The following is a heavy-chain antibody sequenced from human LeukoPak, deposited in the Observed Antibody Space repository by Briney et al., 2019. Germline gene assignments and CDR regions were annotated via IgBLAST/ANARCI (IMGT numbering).Heavy chain of an antibody. CDR1: GFTFSSYS. V-gene: IGHV3-48*01. CDR2: ISSSSSTI. D-gene: IGHD6-6*01. Sequence: GGSLRLSCAASGFTFSSYSMNWVRQAPGKGLEWVSYISSSSSTIYYADSVKGRFTISRDNAKNSLYLQMNSLRAEDTAVYYCARGGYTSSLYYYMDVWGKGATVTVSS. CDR3: ARGGYTSSLYYYMDV. J-gene: IGHJ6*03.